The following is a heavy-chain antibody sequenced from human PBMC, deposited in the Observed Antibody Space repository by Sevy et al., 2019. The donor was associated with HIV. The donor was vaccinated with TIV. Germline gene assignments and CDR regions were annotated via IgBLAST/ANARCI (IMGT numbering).Heavy chain of an antibody. CDR1: GFTFSSYF. CDR3: ARVKIFGVVIPGSGMDV. CDR2: ISDGGSTM. D-gene: IGHD3-3*01. J-gene: IGHJ6*02. Sequence: GGSLRLSCAASGFTFSSYFMNWVRQAPGKGLEWVSYISDGGSTMYYADSVKGRFTISRDNARNSLYLQMISLRDEDRAVYYCARVKIFGVVIPGSGMDVWGQGTTVTVSS. V-gene: IGHV3-48*02.